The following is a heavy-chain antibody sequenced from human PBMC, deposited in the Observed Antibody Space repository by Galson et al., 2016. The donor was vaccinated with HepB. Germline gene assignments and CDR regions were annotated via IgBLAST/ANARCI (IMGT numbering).Heavy chain of an antibody. CDR3: SRDGGPRYCRGGKCYSNDYYGMDV. CDR1: GDSVSSNNAA. V-gene: IGHV6-1*01. CDR2: TYYRSKWYN. Sequence: CAISGDSVSSNNAAWNWIRQSPPRGLEWLGRTYYRSKWYNDYAVSVKSRITISPDTSTNQLSLHLQSVTPEDTAVYYCSRDGGPRYCRGGKCYSNDYYGMDVWGQGTTVTVSS. J-gene: IGHJ6*02. D-gene: IGHD2-15*01.